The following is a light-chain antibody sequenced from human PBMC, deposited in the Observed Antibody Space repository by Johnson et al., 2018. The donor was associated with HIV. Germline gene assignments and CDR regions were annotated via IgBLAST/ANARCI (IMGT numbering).Light chain of an antibody. Sequence: QAVLTQPPSVSAAPGQRVNISCSGHSSNIENYFVSWYQQLPGAAPRLLIYENNKRPSGIPDRFSGSKSGTSATLGITGLQTGDEADYYCGTWGRVFGTGTKVTVL. J-gene: IGLJ1*01. CDR2: ENN. CDR1: SSNIENYF. CDR3: GTWGRV. V-gene: IGLV1-51*02.